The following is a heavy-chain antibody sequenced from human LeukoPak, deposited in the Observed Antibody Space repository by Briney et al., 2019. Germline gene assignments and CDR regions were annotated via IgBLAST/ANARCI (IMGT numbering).Heavy chain of an antibody. CDR2: IYYSGST. V-gene: IGHV4-59*01. D-gene: IGHD3-22*01. CDR3: ARAYYDSSGYYYEAFDY. CDR1: GGSISSYY. Sequence: SETLSLTCTVSGGSISSYYWSWIRQPPGKGLEWIGYIYYSGSTNYNPSLKSRVTISVDTSKNQFSLKLSSVTAADTAVYYCARAYYDSSGYYYEAFDYWGQGTLVTVSS. J-gene: IGHJ4*02.